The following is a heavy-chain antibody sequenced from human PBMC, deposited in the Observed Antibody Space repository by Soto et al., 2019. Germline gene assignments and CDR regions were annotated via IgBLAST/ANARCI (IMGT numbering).Heavy chain of an antibody. CDR1: GGTFSSYA. Sequence: QVQLVQSGAEVKKPGSSVQVSCKASGGTFSSYAFSWVRQAPGQGLEWMGGIIPIFGTADYAQKFQGRVTITADESTXXAXVELSSLRSEDTAVYYCASWLKEAGLGGNYCYGMDVWGQGTTVTVSS. D-gene: IGHD6-19*01. V-gene: IGHV1-69*12. CDR3: ASWLKEAGLGGNYCYGMDV. CDR2: IIPIFGTA. J-gene: IGHJ6*02.